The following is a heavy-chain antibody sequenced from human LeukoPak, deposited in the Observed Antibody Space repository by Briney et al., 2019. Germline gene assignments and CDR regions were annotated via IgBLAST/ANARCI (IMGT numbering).Heavy chain of an antibody. CDR1: GFTFSSYA. D-gene: IGHD5-18*01. CDR2: ISTNGGST. CDR3: ARGGGRNTTMVWAFDY. J-gene: IGHJ4*02. V-gene: IGHV3-64*02. Sequence: PGGSLRLSYAASGFTFSSYAMHWARQAPGKGLEYVSGISTNGGSTYYADSVKGRFTISRDNSKNTLFLQMGSLRAEDMAVYYCARGGGRNTTMVWAFDYWGQGTLVTVSS.